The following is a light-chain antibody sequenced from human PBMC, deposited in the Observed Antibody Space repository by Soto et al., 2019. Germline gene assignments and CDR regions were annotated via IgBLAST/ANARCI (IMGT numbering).Light chain of an antibody. V-gene: IGLV2-23*02. CDR1: SSDVGSYNL. CDR2: DVT. J-gene: IGLJ3*02. CDR3: CSYAGSRSWV. Sequence: QPVLTQPASVSGSPGQSITISCTGSSSDVGSYNLVSWYQQHPGKAPNLLIFDVTKRPSEVSNRFSGSKSGNTASLTISGLQTDDEAHYFCCSYAGSRSWVFGGGTKLTVL.